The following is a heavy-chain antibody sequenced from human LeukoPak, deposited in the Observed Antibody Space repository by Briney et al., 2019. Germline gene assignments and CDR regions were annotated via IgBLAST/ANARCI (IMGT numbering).Heavy chain of an antibody. V-gene: IGHV3-74*01. CDR1: GCTFSSYS. Sequence: GGSLRLSCAASGCTFSSYSMNWVRQAPGKGLVWVSRINSDGSSTSYADSVKGRFTISRDNAKNTLSLQMNSLRADDTAVYYCARGYSGTYRIDYWGQGTLVTVSS. CDR3: ARGYSGTYRIDY. CDR2: INSDGSST. D-gene: IGHD1-26*01. J-gene: IGHJ4*02.